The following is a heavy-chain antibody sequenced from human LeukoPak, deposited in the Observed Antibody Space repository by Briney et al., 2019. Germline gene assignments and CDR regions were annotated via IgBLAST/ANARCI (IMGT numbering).Heavy chain of an antibody. J-gene: IGHJ4*02. Sequence: GGSLRLSCAASGFTFSSYGMHWVRQAPGKGLEWLAVIWYDGSNKYYADSVKGRFTISRDNSKNTLYLQMNSLRAEDTAVYYCAREIPYYYDSSGGYYFDYWGQGTLVTVSS. CDR3: AREIPYYYDSSGGYYFDY. CDR2: IWYDGSNK. CDR1: GFTFSSYG. V-gene: IGHV3-33*01. D-gene: IGHD3-22*01.